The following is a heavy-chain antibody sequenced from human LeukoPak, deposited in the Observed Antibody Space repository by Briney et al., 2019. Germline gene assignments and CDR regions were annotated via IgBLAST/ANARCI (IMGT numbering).Heavy chain of an antibody. V-gene: IGHV4-39*01. Sequence: SETLSLTCTVSGGSISSSSYYWGWIRQPPGKGLEWIGSIYYSGSTYYNPSLKSRVTISVDTSKNQFSLKLSSVTAADTAVYYCAALMVRGDIFFDYWGQGTLVTVSS. J-gene: IGHJ4*02. D-gene: IGHD3-10*01. CDR3: AALMVRGDIFFDY. CDR1: GGSISSSSYY. CDR2: IYYSGST.